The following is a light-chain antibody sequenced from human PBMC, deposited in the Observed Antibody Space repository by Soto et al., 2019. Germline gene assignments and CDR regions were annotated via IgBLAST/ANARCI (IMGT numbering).Light chain of an antibody. CDR1: QSVSSY. V-gene: IGKV3-11*01. CDR3: QQRCSWPIT. CDR2: DAS. Sequence: EIVLTQSPATLSLSPGERATLSCRASQSVSSYLAWYQHKPGKPPRLLIYDASYRATGIPARVSGGGSGTDFTLTISTLEPEDFAVYSCQQRCSWPITFGQGTRLEIK. J-gene: IGKJ5*01.